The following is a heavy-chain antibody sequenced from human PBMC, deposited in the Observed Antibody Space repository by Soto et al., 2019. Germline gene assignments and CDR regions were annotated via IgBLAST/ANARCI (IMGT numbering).Heavy chain of an antibody. V-gene: IGHV3-30*18. CDR3: AKDLIMCRTAAPPRG. CDR1: GFTFSSYG. J-gene: IGHJ4*02. CDR2: ISYCLSNK. Sequence: GGSLRLSCAASGFTFSSYGMHWVRQAPVNGLEFVAVISYCLSNKYYADYVKGRFTISRYNSKNTLYLQMNSLRAEDTALYYCAKDLIMCRTAAPPRGWGQGTLVTVSS. D-gene: IGHD6-13*01.